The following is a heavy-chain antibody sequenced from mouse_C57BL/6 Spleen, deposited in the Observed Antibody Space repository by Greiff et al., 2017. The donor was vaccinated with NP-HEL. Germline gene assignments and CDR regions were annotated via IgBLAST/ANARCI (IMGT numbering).Heavy chain of an antibody. V-gene: IGHV5-6*02. CDR2: ISSGGSYT. CDR1: GFTFSSYG. CDR3: ARLDYYGSNFDY. D-gene: IGHD1-1*01. Sequence: DVMLVESGGDLVKPGGSLKLSCAASGFTFSSYGMSWVRQTPDKRLEWVATISSGGSYTYYPDSVKGRFTISRDNAKNTLYLQMSSLKSEDTAMYYCARLDYYGSNFDYWGQGTTLTVSS. J-gene: IGHJ2*01.